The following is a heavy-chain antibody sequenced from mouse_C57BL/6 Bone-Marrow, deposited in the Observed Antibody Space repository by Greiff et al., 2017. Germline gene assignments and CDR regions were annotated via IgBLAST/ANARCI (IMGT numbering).Heavy chain of an antibody. CDR2: INPSNGGT. J-gene: IGHJ4*01. Sequence: QVQLQQPGTELVKPGASVKLSCKASGYTFTSYWMHWVKQRPGQGLEWIGIINPSNGGTNYNAKFKSKATLTVDKSSSTAYMQLSSLTSEDSAVYYCASSGMAMDYWGQGTSVTVSS. D-gene: IGHD3-2*02. CDR1: GYTFTSYW. CDR3: ASSGMAMDY. V-gene: IGHV1-53*01.